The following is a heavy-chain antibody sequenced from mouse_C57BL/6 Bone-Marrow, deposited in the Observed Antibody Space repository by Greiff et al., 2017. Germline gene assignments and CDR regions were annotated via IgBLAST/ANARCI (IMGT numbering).Heavy chain of an antibody. Sequence: QVQLKQSGAELARPGASVKLSCKASGYTFTSYGLSWVKQRTGQGLEWIGEIYPRSGNTYYNEKFKGKATLTADKSSSTAYMELRSLTSADSAVYFCARNWASYYFDYWGQGTTLTVSS. V-gene: IGHV1-81*01. D-gene: IGHD4-1*01. CDR1: GYTFTSYG. CDR3: ARNWASYYFDY. CDR2: IYPRSGNT. J-gene: IGHJ2*01.